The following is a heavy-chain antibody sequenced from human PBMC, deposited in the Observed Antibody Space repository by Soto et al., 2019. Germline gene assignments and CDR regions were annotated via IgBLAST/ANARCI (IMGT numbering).Heavy chain of an antibody. CDR1: GFTFSNSG. J-gene: IGHJ4*02. Sequence: ALRLSCAVSGFTFSNSGMHWVRQAPGKGLEWVALISSNGLTKYYADSVKGRFTISRDNSKDTLYLQMDSLRPEDTALYYCASRITAGYWGQGTLVTVSS. V-gene: IGHV3-30*03. CDR2: ISSNGLTK. CDR3: ASRITAGY. D-gene: IGHD1-20*01.